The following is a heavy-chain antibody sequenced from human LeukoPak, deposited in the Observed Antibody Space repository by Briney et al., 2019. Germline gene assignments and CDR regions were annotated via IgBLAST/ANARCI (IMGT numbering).Heavy chain of an antibody. J-gene: IGHJ6*03. CDR3: AKRGLSYYYYYMDV. CDR1: GFTFSSYS. CDR2: ISSSSTI. Sequence: PGGSLRLSCAASGFTFSSYSMNWVRQAPGKGLEWVSYISSSSTIYYADSVRGRFTISTDNSKNTLYLQMNSLRAEDTAVYYCAKRGLSYYYYYMDVWGKGTTVTVSS. V-gene: IGHV3-48*01.